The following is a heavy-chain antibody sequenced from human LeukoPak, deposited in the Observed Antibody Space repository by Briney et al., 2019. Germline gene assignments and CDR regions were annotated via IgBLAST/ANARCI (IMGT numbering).Heavy chain of an antibody. CDR3: ARGGVGTDTFDY. CDR2: IYHSGST. Sequence: PSETLSLTCAVSGGSISSGGYSWSWIRQPPGKGLEWIGYIYHSGSTYYNPSLKSRVTISVDRSKNQFSLKLSSVTAADTAVYYCARGGVGTDTFDYWGQGTLVTVSS. V-gene: IGHV4-30-2*01. D-gene: IGHD1-1*01. CDR1: GGSISSGGYS. J-gene: IGHJ4*02.